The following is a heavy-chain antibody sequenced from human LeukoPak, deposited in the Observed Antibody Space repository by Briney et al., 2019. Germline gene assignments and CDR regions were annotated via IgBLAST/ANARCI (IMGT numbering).Heavy chain of an antibody. Sequence: SETLSLTCTVSGGSISSYYWNWIRQPPGEGLEWIGYFHYSGSTNYNPSLKSRVTISVDTSKNQFSLKLSSVTAADTAVYYCARGADSSGYYSIFYFDYWGQGTLVTVSS. V-gene: IGHV4-59*01. J-gene: IGHJ4*02. CDR3: ARGADSSGYYSIFYFDY. CDR2: FHYSGST. D-gene: IGHD3-22*01. CDR1: GGSISSYY.